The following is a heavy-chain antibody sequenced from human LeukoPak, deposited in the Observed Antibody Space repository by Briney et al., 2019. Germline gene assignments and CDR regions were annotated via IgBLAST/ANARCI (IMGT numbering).Heavy chain of an antibody. CDR2: ISSRSSYI. CDR1: GFTFSSYE. V-gene: IGHV3-21*01. J-gene: IGHJ3*02. D-gene: IGHD6-25*01. CDR3: ARDGGQNSDAFDI. Sequence: GGSLRLSCAASGFTFSSYEMNWVRQAPGKGLEWVSSISSRSSYIYYVDSVKGRFTISRDNAKNSLYLQMNSLRAEDTAVYYCARDGGQNSDAFDIWGQGTMVTVSS.